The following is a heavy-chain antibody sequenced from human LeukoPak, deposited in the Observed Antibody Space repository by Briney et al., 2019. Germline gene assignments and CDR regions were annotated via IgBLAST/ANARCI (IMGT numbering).Heavy chain of an antibody. CDR2: ISSSSSYI. J-gene: IGHJ5*02. D-gene: IGHD5-18*01. V-gene: IGHV3-21*01. CDR1: GFTFSSCS. CDR3: ARAGMVTGVNWFDP. Sequence: GGSLRLSCAASGFTFSSCSMNWVRQAPGKGLEWVSSISSSSSYIYYADSVKGRFTISRDNAKNSLYLQMNSLRAEDTAVYYCARAGMVTGVNWFDPWGQGTLVTVSS.